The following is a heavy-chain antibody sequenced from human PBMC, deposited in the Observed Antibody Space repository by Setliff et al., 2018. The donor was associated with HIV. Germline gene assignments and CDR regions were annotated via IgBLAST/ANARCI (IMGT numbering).Heavy chain of an antibody. D-gene: IGHD3-10*01. V-gene: IGHV4-31*03. CDR2: ISYSGRT. CDR1: GGSMRGGGNY. Sequence: SETLSLTCTVSGGSMRGGGNYWSWIRQHPGKGLEWIGYISYSGRTYYSPPLKSRVTISVDTSKNQFSLKLKSVTAADTALYYCARLVRGGSGHYFDYWGQGKLVTVSS. CDR3: ARLVRGGSGHYFDY. J-gene: IGHJ4*02.